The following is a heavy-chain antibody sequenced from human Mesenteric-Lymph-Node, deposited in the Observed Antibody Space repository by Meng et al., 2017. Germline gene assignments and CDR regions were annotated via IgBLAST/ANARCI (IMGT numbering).Heavy chain of an antibody. J-gene: IGHJ4*02. D-gene: IGHD3-9*01. Sequence: RPVSGFTFSSYEMNWVRQAPGKGLEWVSYISSSGSTIYYADSVKGRFTISRDNAKNSLYLQMNSLRAEDTAVYYCASEKGFGPNYDILTGYYIRDYWGQGTLVTVSS. CDR2: ISSSGSTI. V-gene: IGHV3-48*03. CDR3: ASEKGFGPNYDILTGYYIRDY. CDR1: GFTFSSYE.